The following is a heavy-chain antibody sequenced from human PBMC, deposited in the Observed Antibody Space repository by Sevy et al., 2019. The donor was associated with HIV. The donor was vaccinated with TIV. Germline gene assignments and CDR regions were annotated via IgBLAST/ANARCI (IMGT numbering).Heavy chain of an antibody. V-gene: IGHV3-21*01. CDR3: ARDEGGYDPLDY. Sequence: GGSLRLSCATSGFTFTSYTMNWVRQAPGKGLEWVSSISYGAEYIYYADSVKGRFTISRDNAKNSLFLQMNSLRVEDTAVYYCARDEGGYDPLDYWGQGTLVTVSS. CDR2: ISYGAEYI. CDR1: GFTFTSYT. D-gene: IGHD3-16*01. J-gene: IGHJ4*02.